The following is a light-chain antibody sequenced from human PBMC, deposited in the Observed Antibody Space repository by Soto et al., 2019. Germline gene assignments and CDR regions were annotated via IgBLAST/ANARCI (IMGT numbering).Light chain of an antibody. V-gene: IGLV2-14*01. Sequence: QSALTQPASVSASPGQSITISCTGTSSDVGGYKFVSWYQHHPGKAPKLMIYEVNNRPSGVSNRFSGSKSGNTASLTISDLQPEDEADYYCLSYTSANTRVFGGGTKLTVL. CDR2: EVN. J-gene: IGLJ3*02. CDR3: LSYTSANTRV. CDR1: SSDVGGYKF.